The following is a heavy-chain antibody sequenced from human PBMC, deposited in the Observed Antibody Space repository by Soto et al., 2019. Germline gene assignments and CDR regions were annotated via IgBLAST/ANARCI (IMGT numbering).Heavy chain of an antibody. V-gene: IGHV3-7*03. CDR3: ARVFSGIASHDAFDI. D-gene: IGHD6-13*01. CDR2: IKQDGSEK. Sequence: LILSCAASGFTFSSYWMIWVRQAPVKGLEWVANIKQDGSEKYYVDSVKGRFTISRDNAKNSLYLQMNSLRAEDTAVYYCARVFSGIASHDAFDIWGQGTMVTVSS. J-gene: IGHJ3*02. CDR1: GFTFSSYW.